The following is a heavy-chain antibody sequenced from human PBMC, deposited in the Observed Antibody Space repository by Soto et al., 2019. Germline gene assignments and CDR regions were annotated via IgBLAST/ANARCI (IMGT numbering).Heavy chain of an antibody. D-gene: IGHD5-12*01. CDR2: MNPNSGDT. Sequence: QVQLEQSGAEVKKPGASVTVSCKASGYRFSDYYLHWVRQAPGQGPGWMGWMNPNSGDTKYAQKFKGRVTMTRETSVRTAFMELNWLKSDDTAVYYCARESGGATATLDYYYFYMDVWGIGTTVTVSS. V-gene: IGHV1-2*02. CDR1: GYRFSDYY. CDR3: ARESGGATATLDYYYFYMDV. J-gene: IGHJ6*03.